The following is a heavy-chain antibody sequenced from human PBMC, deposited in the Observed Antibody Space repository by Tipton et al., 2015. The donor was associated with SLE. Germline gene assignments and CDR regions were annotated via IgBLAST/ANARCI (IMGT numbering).Heavy chain of an antibody. Sequence: TLSLTCSVSGDSISGQYWSWIRQPPGKGLEWIGSIYFSGSTKYNPSLRSRVSISTDTSKNQLSLKVSSVTAADTAVYYCARELKGFDLWGQGALVTVSS. CDR3: ARELKGFDL. J-gene: IGHJ5*02. CDR1: GDSISGQY. V-gene: IGHV4-59*11. CDR2: IYFSGST.